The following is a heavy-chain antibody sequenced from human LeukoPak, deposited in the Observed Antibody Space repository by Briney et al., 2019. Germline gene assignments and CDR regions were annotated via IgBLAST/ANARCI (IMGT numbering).Heavy chain of an antibody. J-gene: IGHJ4*02. D-gene: IGHD1-26*01. V-gene: IGHV1-69*13. CDR2: IIPIFGTA. CDR1: GGTFSSYA. Sequence: GASVKVSCKASGGTFSSYAISWVRQAPGQGLEWMGGIIPIFGTANYAQKFQGRVTITADESTSTAYMELSSLRSEDTAVYCCARLWGSYPYYFDYWGQGTLVTVSS. CDR3: ARLWGSYPYYFDY.